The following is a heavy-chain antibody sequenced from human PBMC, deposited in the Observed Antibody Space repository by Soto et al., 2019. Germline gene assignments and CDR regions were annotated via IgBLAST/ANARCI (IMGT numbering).Heavy chain of an antibody. CDR1: GGSISSGGYY. Sequence: SETLSLTCTVSGGSISSGGYYWSWIRQHPGKGLEWIGYIYYSGSTYYNPSLKSRVTILGDTSKNQFSLKLSSVTAADTAVYDCAGWSFWRGYSIDPWGQGTLVTVSS. J-gene: IGHJ5*02. V-gene: IGHV4-31*03. D-gene: IGHD3-3*01. CDR2: IYYSGST. CDR3: AGWSFWRGYSIDP.